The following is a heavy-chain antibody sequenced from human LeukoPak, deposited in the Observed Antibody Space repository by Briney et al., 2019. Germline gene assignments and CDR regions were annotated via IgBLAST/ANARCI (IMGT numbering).Heavy chain of an antibody. CDR1: GFTFEDHG. V-gene: IGHV3-20*04. D-gene: IGHD1-26*01. CDR3: ARDAVPSGRSWFDP. Sequence: GSLRLSCAVSGFTFEDHGMNWVRQVPGKGPEWVCGLKGNGGGRRYADSVKGRFSIPRDNARNSLYLQMDSLTVDDTAFYYCARDAVPSGRSWFDPWGQGTLVTVSS. J-gene: IGHJ5*02. CDR2: LKGNGGGR.